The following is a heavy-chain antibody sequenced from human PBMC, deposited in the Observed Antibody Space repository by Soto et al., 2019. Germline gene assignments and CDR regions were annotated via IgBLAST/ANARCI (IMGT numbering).Heavy chain of an antibody. CDR2: LSTSGRT. D-gene: IGHD3-16*01. CDR1: GDSFGNFY. Sequence: SETLSLTCTVSGDSFGNFYWSWIRQPAGKGLESIGRLSTSGRTNYSPSLQSRVTMSLDTSKNRFSLRLTSVSAADTAVYFCARGLGRYFDLWGRGTLVTVSS. J-gene: IGHJ2*01. V-gene: IGHV4-4*07. CDR3: ARGLGRYFDL.